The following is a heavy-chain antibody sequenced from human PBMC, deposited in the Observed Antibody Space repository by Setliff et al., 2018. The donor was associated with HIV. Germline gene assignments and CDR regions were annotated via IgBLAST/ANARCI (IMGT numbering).Heavy chain of an antibody. Sequence: SETLSLTCTVSGGSISSGGYYWSWIRQQPGKGLEWIGYIYYSVSTYYNPSLKSRVTISVDTSKNQFSLKLSSVTAADTAVYYCARGYPVSYYYYMDVWGKGTTVTVSS. CDR2: IYYSVST. D-gene: IGHD3-16*02. CDR1: GGSISSGGYY. J-gene: IGHJ6*03. V-gene: IGHV4-31*03. CDR3: ARGYPVSYYYYMDV.